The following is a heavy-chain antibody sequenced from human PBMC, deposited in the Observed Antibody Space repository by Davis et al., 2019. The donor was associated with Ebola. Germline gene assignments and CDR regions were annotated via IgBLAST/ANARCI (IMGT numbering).Heavy chain of an antibody. V-gene: IGHV3-49*04. J-gene: IGHJ6*02. CDR2: IRSKAYGGKA. CDR1: GFTLGDYA. Sequence: GGSLRLSCRVSGFTLGDYALNWVRQAPGKGLEWVGFIRSKAYGGKAAYAASVKGRFTISRDDSKSIAYLQMDSLKIEDTAVYYCSRDLKQRPPSYYDGMDVWGQGTSVTVSS. CDR3: SRDLKQRPPSYYDGMDV. D-gene: IGHD6-6*01.